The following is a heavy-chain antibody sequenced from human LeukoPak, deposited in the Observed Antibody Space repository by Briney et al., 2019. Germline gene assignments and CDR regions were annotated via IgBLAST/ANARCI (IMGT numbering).Heavy chain of an antibody. CDR1: GFTFSNAW. J-gene: IGHJ4*02. CDR2: ISSSSSTI. Sequence: RPGGSLRLSCAASGFTFSNAWMNWVRQAPGKGLEWVSYISSSSSTIYYADSVKGRFTISRDNAKNSLYLQMNSLRAEDTAVYYCARELGGYSYGVDYWGQGALVTVSS. D-gene: IGHD5-18*01. CDR3: ARELGGYSYGVDY. V-gene: IGHV3-48*01.